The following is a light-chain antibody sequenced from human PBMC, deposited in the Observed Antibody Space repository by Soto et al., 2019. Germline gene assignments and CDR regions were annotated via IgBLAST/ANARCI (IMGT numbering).Light chain of an antibody. CDR2: AAS. V-gene: IGKV1-6*01. CDR1: QGIRND. CDR3: LQDYNYPGT. Sequence: AIQLTQPPSSLYAYVGDRVTITCRASQGIRNDLGWYQQKPGKAPKLLIYAASSLQSGVPSRFSGSGSGTDFTLTISSLQPEDFATYYCLQDYNYPGTFGQGTEVYIK. J-gene: IGKJ1*01.